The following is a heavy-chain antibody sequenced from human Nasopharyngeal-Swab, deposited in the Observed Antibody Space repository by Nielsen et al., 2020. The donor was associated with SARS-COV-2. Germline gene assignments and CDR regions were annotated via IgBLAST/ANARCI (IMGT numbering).Heavy chain of an antibody. CDR3: AKSLRGVSLSFGYYYGSDV. Sequence: WIRQPPGKGLEWVAVVSYDGRHKSYADSVKGRFTVSRDNSKNTMYLQMSSLRAEDTAIYYCAKSLRGVSLSFGYYYGSDVWGQGTTVTVSS. V-gene: IGHV3-30*18. J-gene: IGHJ6*02. D-gene: IGHD3-10*01. CDR2: VSYDGRHK.